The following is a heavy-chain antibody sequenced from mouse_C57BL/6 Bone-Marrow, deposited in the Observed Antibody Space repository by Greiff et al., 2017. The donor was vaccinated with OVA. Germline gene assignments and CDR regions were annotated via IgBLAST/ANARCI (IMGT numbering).Heavy chain of an antibody. J-gene: IGHJ2*01. V-gene: IGHV1-55*01. CDR1: GYTFTSYW. CDR3: ARGWSSD. D-gene: IGHD1-1*01. Sequence: QVHVKQPGAELVKPGASVKMSCKASGYTFTSYWITWVKQRPGQGLEWIGDIYPGSGSTNYNEKFKSKATLTVDTSSSTAYMQLSSLTSEDSAVYYCARGWSSDWGQGTTLTVSS. CDR2: IYPGSGST.